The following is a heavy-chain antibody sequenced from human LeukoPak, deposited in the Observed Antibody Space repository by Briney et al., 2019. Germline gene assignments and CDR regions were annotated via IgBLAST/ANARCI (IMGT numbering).Heavy chain of an antibody. CDR2: INPSGGST. V-gene: IGHV1-46*01. Sequence: ASVKVSCKASGYAFTSNDIHWVRQAPGQGLEWMGIINPSGGSTSYAQKFQGRVTMTRDTSTSTVYMELSSLRSEDTAVYYCARFASLYSRSWYYAFDIWGQGTMVTVSS. J-gene: IGHJ3*02. D-gene: IGHD6-13*01. CDR3: ARFASLYSRSWYYAFDI. CDR1: GYAFTSND.